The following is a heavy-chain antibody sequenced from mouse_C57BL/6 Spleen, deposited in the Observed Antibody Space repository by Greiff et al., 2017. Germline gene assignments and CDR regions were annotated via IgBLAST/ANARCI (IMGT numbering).Heavy chain of an antibody. CDR1: GFNIKDDY. CDR3: TTDYYGRGPFAY. Sequence: EVQGVESGAELVRPGASVKLSCTASGFNIKDDYMHWVKQRPEQGLEWIGWIDPENGDTEYASKFQGKATITADTSSNTAYLQLSSLTSEDTAVYYCTTDYYGRGPFAYWGQGTLVTVSA. D-gene: IGHD1-1*01. CDR2: IDPENGDT. V-gene: IGHV14-4*01. J-gene: IGHJ3*01.